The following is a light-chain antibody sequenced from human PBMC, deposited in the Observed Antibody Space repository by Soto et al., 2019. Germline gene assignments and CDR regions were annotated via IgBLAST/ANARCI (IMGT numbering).Light chain of an antibody. V-gene: IGKV3-11*01. Sequence: EIVLTQSPATLSLSPGERATLSCRASQSVSSYLAWYQQKPGQAPRLLIYDASNMATGIPARFSGSGSGTDFTLTISSLEPEDFAVYYCHQRSNWITFGQGTRLEIK. CDR2: DAS. CDR1: QSVSSY. CDR3: HQRSNWIT. J-gene: IGKJ5*01.